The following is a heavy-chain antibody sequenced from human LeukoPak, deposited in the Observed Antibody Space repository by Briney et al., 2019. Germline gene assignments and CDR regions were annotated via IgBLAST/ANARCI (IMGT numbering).Heavy chain of an antibody. V-gene: IGHV1-8*03. J-gene: IGHJ6*03. CDR3: ARDIVATIGNYYYYYMDV. CDR2: MNPNSGNT. Sequence: GASVKVSCKASGYTFTSYGISWVRQAPGQGLEWMGWMNPNSGNTGYAQKFQGRVTITRNTSISTAYMELSSLRSEDTAVYYCARDIVATIGNYYYYYMDVWGKGTTVTVSS. D-gene: IGHD5-12*01. CDR1: GYTFTSYG.